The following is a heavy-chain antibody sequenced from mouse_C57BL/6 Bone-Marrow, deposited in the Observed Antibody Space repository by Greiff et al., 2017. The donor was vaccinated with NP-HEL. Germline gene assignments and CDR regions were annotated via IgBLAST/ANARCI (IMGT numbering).Heavy chain of an antibody. CDR3: ARAYYYVFAY. V-gene: IGHV3-6*01. CDR2: ISYDGSN. CDR1: GYSITSGYY. D-gene: IGHD1-1*01. J-gene: IGHJ3*01. Sequence: EVQLVESGPGLVKPSQSLSLTCSVTGYSITSGYYWNWIRQFPGNKLEWVGYISYDGSNNYNPSLKNRISITRDTSNNQFFLKLNSVTTEDTATYDCARAYYYVFAYWGQGTLVTVSA.